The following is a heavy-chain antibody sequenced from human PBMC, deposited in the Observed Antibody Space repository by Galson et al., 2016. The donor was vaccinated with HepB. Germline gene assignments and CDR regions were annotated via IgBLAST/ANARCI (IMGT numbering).Heavy chain of an antibody. CDR2: ISYDGSNK. V-gene: IGHV3-30*18. CDR1: GFTFSSYG. J-gene: IGHJ4*02. CDR3: AKDLRLHGGLDY. D-gene: IGHD5-24*01. Sequence: SLRLSCAASGFTFSSYGMHWVRQAPGKGLEWVAVISYDGSNKYYADSVKGRFTISRDNSKNTLFLQMNSLRAEDTAVYYCAKDLRLHGGLDYWGQGTLVTVSS.